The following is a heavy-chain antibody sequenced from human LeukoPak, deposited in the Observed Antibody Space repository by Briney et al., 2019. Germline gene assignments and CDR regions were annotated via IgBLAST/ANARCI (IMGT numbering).Heavy chain of an antibody. D-gene: IGHD4-17*01. V-gene: IGHV3-66*01. J-gene: IGHJ4*02. CDR2: IYSGGST. CDR3: ARKKTPGEDGDYEWYFDY. Sequence: GGSLRLSCAASGFTVSSNYMSWVRQAPGKGLEWVSVIYSGGSTYYADSVKGRFTISRDNSKNTLYLQMNSLRAEDTAVYYCARKKTPGEDGDYEWYFDYWGQGTLVTVSS. CDR1: GFTVSSNY.